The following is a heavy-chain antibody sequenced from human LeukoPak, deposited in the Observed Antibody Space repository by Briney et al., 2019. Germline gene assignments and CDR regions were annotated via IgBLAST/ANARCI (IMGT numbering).Heavy chain of an antibody. J-gene: IGHJ4*02. V-gene: IGHV1-2*02. CDR2: INPNSGGT. Sequence: ASVKVSCTASGYTFIDYYMHWVRQAPGQGLEWMGWINPNSGGTNYAQIFQGRVTMTRNTSISTAYMELSRLRSDDTAVYYCARRLRTRFDADFDYWGQGTLVTVSS. D-gene: IGHD3-16*01. CDR1: GYTFIDYY. CDR3: ARRLRTRFDADFDY.